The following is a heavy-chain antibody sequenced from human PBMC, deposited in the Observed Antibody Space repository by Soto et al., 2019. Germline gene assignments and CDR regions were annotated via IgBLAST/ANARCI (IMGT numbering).Heavy chain of an antibody. CDR2: ISSSGSYI. Sequence: QMQLVESGGDLVKPGGSLRLSCEASGFTFSDYYMSWIRQVPGQGLEWLSFISSSGSYIKYSDSMRGRLNVSRDNGKNSLYLQMHSLRVEDTAVYYCARLRVGVNWYFDLWGRGTMVPVSA. D-gene: IGHD2-21*01. V-gene: IGHV3-11*06. CDR1: GFTFSDYY. CDR3: ARLRVGVNWYFDL. J-gene: IGHJ2*01.